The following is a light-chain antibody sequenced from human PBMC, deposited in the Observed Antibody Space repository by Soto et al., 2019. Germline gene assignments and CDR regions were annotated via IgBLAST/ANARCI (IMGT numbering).Light chain of an antibody. CDR3: CSYTSSHTRI. V-gene: IGLV2-14*03. CDR1: SSNVGGYDY. Sequence: QSVLTQPASVSGSPGQSITISCTGTSSNVGGYDYVSWYQHHPGKAPKVMIYDVTNRPSGVSNRFSGSKSGNTASLTISGLKAEDEGDYYCCSYTSSHTRIFGGGTKLTVL. CDR2: DVT. J-gene: IGLJ2*01.